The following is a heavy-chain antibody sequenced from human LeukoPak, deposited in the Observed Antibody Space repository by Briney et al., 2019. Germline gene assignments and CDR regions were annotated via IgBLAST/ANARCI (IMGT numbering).Heavy chain of an antibody. CDR2: IYYSGST. CDR3: ARMVRGVKFDY. D-gene: IGHD3-10*01. Sequence: SETLSPTCTVSGGSISSYYWSWIRQPPGKGLEWIGYIYYSGSTNYNPSLKSRVTISVDTSKNQFSLKLSSVTAADTAVYYCARMVRGVKFDYWGQGTLVTVSS. CDR1: GGSISSYY. V-gene: IGHV4-59*01. J-gene: IGHJ4*02.